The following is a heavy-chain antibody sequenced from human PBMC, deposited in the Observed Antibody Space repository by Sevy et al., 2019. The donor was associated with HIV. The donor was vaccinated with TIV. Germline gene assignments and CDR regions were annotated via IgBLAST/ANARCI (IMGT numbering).Heavy chain of an antibody. V-gene: IGHV4-59*01. D-gene: IGHD2-2*01. CDR3: ARVGYCSSTSCYDFDY. CDR2: IYYSGST. J-gene: IGHJ4*02. Sequence: SETLSLTCTVSGGSISSYYWSWIRQPPGKGLEWIGYIYYSGSTNYNPSLKSRVTISVDTSKNQFSLRLSSVTAAETAVYYCARVGYCSSTSCYDFDYWGQGTLVTVSS. CDR1: GGSISSYY.